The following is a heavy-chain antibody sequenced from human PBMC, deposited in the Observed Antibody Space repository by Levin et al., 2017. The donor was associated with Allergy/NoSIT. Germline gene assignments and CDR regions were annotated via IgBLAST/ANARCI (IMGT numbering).Heavy chain of an antibody. D-gene: IGHD1-26*01. Sequence: LSLTCAASGFPFSSYAMNWVRQAPGKGLEWVSGVSGDGGITYCADSMKGRFTISRDNPKNTLYLQMNSLRAEDTAVFYCARVQYASGSRTDGMDVWGKGTTVTVSS. V-gene: IGHV3-23*01. CDR2: VSGDGGIT. CDR1: GFPFSSYA. CDR3: ARVQYASGSRTDGMDV. J-gene: IGHJ6*04.